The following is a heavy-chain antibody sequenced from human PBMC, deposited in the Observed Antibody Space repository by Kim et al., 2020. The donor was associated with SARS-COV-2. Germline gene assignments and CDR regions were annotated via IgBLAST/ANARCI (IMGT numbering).Heavy chain of an antibody. CDR1: GYTFTGYY. J-gene: IGHJ3*02. V-gene: IGHV1-2*05. CDR2: INPNSGGT. CDR3: ARESYDSSGGQAFDI. D-gene: IGHD3-22*01. Sequence: ASVKVSCKASGYTFTGYYMHWVRQAPGQGLEWMGRINPNSGGTNYAQKFQGRVTMTRDTSISTAYMELSRLRSDDTVVYYCARESYDSSGGQAFDIWGQGTMVTVSS.